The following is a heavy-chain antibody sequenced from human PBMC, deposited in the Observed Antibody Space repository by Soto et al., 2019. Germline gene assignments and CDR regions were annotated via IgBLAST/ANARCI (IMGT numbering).Heavy chain of an antibody. V-gene: IGHV1-2*02. Sequence: QVQLVQSGAEVKNPGAPVNVSCKASGYTLTGYYIHWVQQAPGQGLEWMGWINPNSGTTSYAQKFQGRVTMTRDTSIKTAYMELRLTSDDTAVYYCARDRAVTGTRAGMDVWGQGTAVTVSS. CDR1: GYTLTGYY. J-gene: IGHJ6*02. CDR3: ARDRAVTGTRAGMDV. D-gene: IGHD6-19*01. CDR2: INPNSGTT.